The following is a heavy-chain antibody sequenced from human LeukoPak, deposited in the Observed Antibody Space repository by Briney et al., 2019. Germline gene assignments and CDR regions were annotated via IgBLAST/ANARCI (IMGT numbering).Heavy chain of an antibody. CDR1: GYTFTGYY. D-gene: IGHD3-9*01. CDR2: IIPIFGTA. J-gene: IGHJ5*02. Sequence: ASVKVSCKASGYTFTGYYMHWVRQAPGQGLEWMGGIIPIFGTANYAQKFQGRVTITADESTSTAYMELSSLRSEDTAVYYCARGDAYYDILTGYSMNWFDPWGQRTLVTVSS. CDR3: ARGDAYYDILTGYSMNWFDP. V-gene: IGHV1-69*13.